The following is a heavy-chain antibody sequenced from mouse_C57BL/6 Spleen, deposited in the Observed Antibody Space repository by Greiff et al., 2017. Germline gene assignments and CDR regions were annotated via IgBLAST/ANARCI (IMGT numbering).Heavy chain of an antibody. CDR3: TSRSSYYFDY. V-gene: IGHV14-1*01. CDR2: IDPEDGDT. Sequence: EVQLQQPGAELVMPGASVKLSCTASGFNFNDYYMHWVKQRPEQGLEWIGRIDPEDGDTEYAPKFQGKATLTADTSSNTAYLQLSSLTSAATAVYYCTSRSSYYFDYWGQGTTLTVSS. CDR1: GFNFNDYY. J-gene: IGHJ2*01.